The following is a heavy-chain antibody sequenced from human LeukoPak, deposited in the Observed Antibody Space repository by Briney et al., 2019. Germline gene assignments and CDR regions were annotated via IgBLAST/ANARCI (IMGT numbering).Heavy chain of an antibody. J-gene: IGHJ6*03. CDR2: IIPIFGTA. V-gene: IGHV1-69*05. CDR1: GGTFSSCA. CDR3: ARGDFWSGYYTGNSAYYYYMDV. D-gene: IGHD3-3*01. Sequence: SVKVSCKASGGTFSSCAISWVRQAPGQGLEWMGGIIPIFGTANYAQKFQGRVTITTDESTSTAYMELSSLRSEDTAVYYCARGDFWSGYYTGNSAYYYYMDVWGKGTTVTVSS.